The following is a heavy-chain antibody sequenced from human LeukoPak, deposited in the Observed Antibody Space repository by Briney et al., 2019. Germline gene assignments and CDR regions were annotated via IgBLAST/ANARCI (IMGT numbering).Heavy chain of an antibody. D-gene: IGHD3-16*01. CDR3: ARDYWGGSHYYYMDV. V-gene: IGHV4-59*01. J-gene: IGHJ6*03. CDR2: IYYSGST. CDR1: GGSISSYY. Sequence: SETLSLICTVSGGSISSYYWSWIRQPPGKGLEWIGYIYYSGSTNYNPSLKSRVTISVDTSKNQFSLKLSSVTAADTAVYYCARDYWGGSHYYYMDVWGKGTTVTISS.